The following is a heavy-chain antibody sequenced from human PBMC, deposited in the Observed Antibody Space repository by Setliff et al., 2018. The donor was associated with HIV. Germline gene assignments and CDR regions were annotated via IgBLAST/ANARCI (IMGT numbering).Heavy chain of an antibody. V-gene: IGHV1-69*10. Sequence: SVKVSCKASGFTFNHYALSWVRQAPGQRPEWMGGTNPQSDIANYAQRFQGRVTITADHSTTTTYMELTSLRADDTAVYYCVRVGPWYYARSGYLASWDYWGQGTLGTVSS. J-gene: IGHJ4*02. CDR1: GFTFNHYA. D-gene: IGHD3-22*01. CDR2: TNPQSDIA. CDR3: VRVGPWYYARSGYLASWDY.